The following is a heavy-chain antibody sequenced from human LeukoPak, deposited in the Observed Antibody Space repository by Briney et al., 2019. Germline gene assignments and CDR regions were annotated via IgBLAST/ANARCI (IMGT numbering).Heavy chain of an antibody. V-gene: IGHV3-23*01. CDR1: GFTFSSFG. J-gene: IGHJ4*02. CDR2: ISGSGGRT. Sequence: GGSLRLSCAASGFTFSSFGMSWVRQAPGKGLEWVSVISGSGGRTFYADSVKGRFTISRDNSRNTVYLQMTSLGAEDTAVYYCASRGHVGSGTYSPYDFWGQGTLVTVSS. CDR3: ASRGHVGSGTYSPYDF. D-gene: IGHD3-10*01.